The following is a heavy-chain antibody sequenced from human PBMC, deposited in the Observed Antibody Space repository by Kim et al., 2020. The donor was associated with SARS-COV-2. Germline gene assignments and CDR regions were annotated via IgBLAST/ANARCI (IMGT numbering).Heavy chain of an antibody. CDR1: GYTFTSYG. J-gene: IGHJ6*02. D-gene: IGHD1-26*01. V-gene: IGHV1-18*04. CDR3: ARATKWELPSDGMDV. Sequence: ASVKVSCKASGYTFTSYGISWVRQAPGQGLEWMGWISAYNGNTNYAQKLQGRVTMTTDTSTSTAYMELRSLRSDDTAVYYCARATKWELPSDGMDVWGQGTTVTVSS. CDR2: ISAYNGNT.